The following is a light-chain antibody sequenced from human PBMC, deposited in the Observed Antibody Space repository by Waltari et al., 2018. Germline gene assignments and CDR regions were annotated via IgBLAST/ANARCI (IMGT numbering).Light chain of an antibody. V-gene: IGLV2-14*03. CDR2: DVS. Sequence: SALTQPDSVSGSPGQSITISCSGVSSDSGAYNYVSWYRRHPGEAPKVIIYDVSNRPSGVSNRFSGSKSVSTASLTISGLQPEDEAVYYCSSFTSSTTGIFGGGTKLTVL. CDR1: SSDSGAYNY. CDR3: SSFTSSTTGI. J-gene: IGLJ2*01.